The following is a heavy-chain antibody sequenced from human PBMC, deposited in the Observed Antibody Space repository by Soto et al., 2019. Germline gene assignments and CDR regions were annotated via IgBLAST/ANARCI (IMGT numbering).Heavy chain of an antibody. CDR2: IKNKVDGGAA. Sequence: PGGSLRLSCAAFGITFINAWMSWVRQAPGKGLEWVGRIKNKVDGGAADYAAPVRGRFTISREDSKNMLFLQMNNLETEDSAVYYCTTDPGDYQDFWGQGTLVTVSS. V-gene: IGHV3-15*01. J-gene: IGHJ4*02. CDR3: TTDPGDYQDF. CDR1: GITFINAW. D-gene: IGHD4-17*01.